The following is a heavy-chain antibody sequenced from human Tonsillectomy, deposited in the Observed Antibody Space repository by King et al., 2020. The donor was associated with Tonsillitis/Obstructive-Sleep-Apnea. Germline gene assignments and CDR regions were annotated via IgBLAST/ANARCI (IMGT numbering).Heavy chain of an antibody. D-gene: IGHD3-22*01. CDR1: GYTFTGYY. Sequence: VQLVESGAEVKKPGASVKVSCKASGYTFTGYYMHWVRQAPGQGLEWMGWVNPKSGGTNYAQQFQGRVTMTRDTSLSTAYMELSSLRSDDTAVYYCAGVAYYYDSSGPLDYWGQGTLVTVSS. CDR3: AGVAYYYDSSGPLDY. V-gene: IGHV1-2*02. J-gene: IGHJ4*02. CDR2: VNPKSGGT.